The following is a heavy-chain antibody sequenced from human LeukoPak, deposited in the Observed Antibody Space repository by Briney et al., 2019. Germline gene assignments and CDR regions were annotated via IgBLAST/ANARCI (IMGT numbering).Heavy chain of an antibody. V-gene: IGHV3-64*04. CDR3: AKDVAIAVAGSYAFDI. CDR1: GFTSNKYV. Sequence: PGGSLRLSCSASGFTSNKYVMHWVRQAPDKGLEYVSGVSNNGDSTYYADSVKGRFTISRDNSKNTLFLQMNSLRAEDTAVYYCAKDVAIAVAGSYAFDIWGQGTMVTVSS. J-gene: IGHJ3*02. D-gene: IGHD6-19*01. CDR2: VSNNGDST.